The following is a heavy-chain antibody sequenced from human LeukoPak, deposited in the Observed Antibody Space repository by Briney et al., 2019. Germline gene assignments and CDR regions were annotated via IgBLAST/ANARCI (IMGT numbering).Heavy chain of an antibody. CDR3: ARGILRRNNWFDP. CDR2: IYYSGST. V-gene: IGHV4-30-4*01. J-gene: IGHJ5*02. Sequence: SETLSLTCTVSGGSISIGDYYWSWIRQPPGKGLEWIGYIYYSGSTYYNPSLKSRVTISVDTSKNQFSLKLSSVTAADTAVYYCARGILRRNNWFDPWGQGTLVTVSS. D-gene: IGHD3-9*01. CDR1: GGSISIGDYY.